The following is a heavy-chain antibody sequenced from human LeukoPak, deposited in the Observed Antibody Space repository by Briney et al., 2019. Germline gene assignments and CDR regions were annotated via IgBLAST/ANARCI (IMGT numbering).Heavy chain of an antibody. CDR3: ARETSQKGAHYMDV. Sequence: PSETLSLTCAVYGGSFSGYYWSWIRQPPGKGLEWIGEINHSGSTNYNPSLKSRVTILVDTSKNQFSLKLSSVTAADTAVYYCARETSQKGAHYMDVWGKGTTVTISS. CDR2: INHSGST. J-gene: IGHJ6*03. CDR1: GGSFSGYY. V-gene: IGHV4-34*01. D-gene: IGHD3-16*01.